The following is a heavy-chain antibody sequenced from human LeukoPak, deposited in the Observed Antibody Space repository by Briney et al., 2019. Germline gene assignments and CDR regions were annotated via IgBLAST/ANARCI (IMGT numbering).Heavy chain of an antibody. CDR1: RGTFSSYA. D-gene: IGHD5-12*01. J-gene: IGHJ4*02. Sequence: SVKVSCKASRGTFSSYAISWVRQAPRQGLEWMGRIIPILGIANYAQKFQGRVTITADKSTSTAYMELSSLRSEDTAVYYCARARGFAEPDDYWGQGTLVTVSS. CDR2: IIPILGIA. V-gene: IGHV1-69*04. CDR3: ARARGFAEPDDY.